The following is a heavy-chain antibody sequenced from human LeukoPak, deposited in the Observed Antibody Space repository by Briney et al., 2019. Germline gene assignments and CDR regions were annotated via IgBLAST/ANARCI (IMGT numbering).Heavy chain of an antibody. D-gene: IGHD5-18*01. V-gene: IGHV4-61*02. Sequence: SSETLSLTCTVSGDSISSGDYYWSWIRQPAGKGLEWIGRISSSGSTNYNPSLKSRVTISVDTSKNQFSLKLSSVTAADTAVYFCARTTEGGYTYDYFYYYYMDVWGKGTTVTISS. J-gene: IGHJ6*03. CDR1: GDSISSGDYY. CDR2: ISSSGST. CDR3: ARTTEGGYTYDYFYYYYMDV.